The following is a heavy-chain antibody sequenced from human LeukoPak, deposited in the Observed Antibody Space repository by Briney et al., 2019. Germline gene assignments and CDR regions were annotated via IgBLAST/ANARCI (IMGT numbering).Heavy chain of an antibody. J-gene: IGHJ4*02. Sequence: GGSLRLSCAASGFTFSSYSMNWVRQAPGKGLEWVSSISSSSSYIYYADSVKGRFTVSRDNAKNTLYLQMNSLRAEDTAVYYCARAKSTSAPDYWGQGTLVTVSS. CDR2: ISSSSSYI. CDR1: GFTFSSYS. CDR3: ARAKSTSAPDY. V-gene: IGHV3-21*01. D-gene: IGHD5/OR15-5a*01.